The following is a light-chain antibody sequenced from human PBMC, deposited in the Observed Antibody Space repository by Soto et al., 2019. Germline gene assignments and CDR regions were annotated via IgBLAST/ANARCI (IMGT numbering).Light chain of an antibody. CDR2: DAS. CDR3: QQYNSYSWT. Sequence: DIQMTQSRSSLSASVGDRVTITCQASQDIRNYLNWYQQKPGKAPKLLIYDASSLASGVRSRFSGSGSGTEFTLTISSLQTDDFATYYCQQYNSYSWTFGQGTKVDIK. J-gene: IGKJ1*01. V-gene: IGKV1-5*01. CDR1: QDIRNY.